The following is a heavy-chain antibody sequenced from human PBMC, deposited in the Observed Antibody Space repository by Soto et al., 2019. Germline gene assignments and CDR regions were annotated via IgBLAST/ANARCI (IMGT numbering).Heavy chain of an antibody. J-gene: IGHJ3*02. CDR2: ISSSSSYI. Sequence: EVQVSESGGGLVRPGGSLRLSCAASGFIFTNYAMNWVRQAPGKGLEWVSSISSSSSYIYYADSVKGRFTISRDNAKNSLYLQMNSLRAEDTAVYYCAREVLWLRSAFDIWGQGTMVTVSS. D-gene: IGHD3-16*01. CDR1: GFIFTNYA. V-gene: IGHV3-21*01. CDR3: AREVLWLRSAFDI.